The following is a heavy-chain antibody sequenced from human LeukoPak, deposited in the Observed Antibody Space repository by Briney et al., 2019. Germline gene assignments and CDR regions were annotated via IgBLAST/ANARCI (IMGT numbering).Heavy chain of an antibody. V-gene: IGHV3-23*01. J-gene: IGHJ6*02. D-gene: IGHD1-26*01. CDR1: GSSFTSYA. Sequence: PAGSLTLSWPASGSSFTSYAMSWVRQAPGEGIEWVGAISASGGSTYYADSVKGRLTLSRDNAKNSLYLQLRSLRPEDTALYYCAKHMRATNRYTFVGLDVWGQGTTVTVSS. CDR3: AKHMRATNRYTFVGLDV. CDR2: ISASGGST.